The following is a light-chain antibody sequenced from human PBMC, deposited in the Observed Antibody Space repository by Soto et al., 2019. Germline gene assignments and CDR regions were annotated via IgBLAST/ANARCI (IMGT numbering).Light chain of an antibody. Sequence: DIQMTQSPSSLSASVGDRVTITCRASQSISSYLNWYQQKPGKAPKLLIYAASSLQSGVPSRFSGSGSGTDLTLTISRLQPEDYATYYCQQIYSTPYTFGQGTTLEIK. CDR2: AAS. V-gene: IGKV1-39*01. J-gene: IGKJ2*01. CDR3: QQIYSTPYT. CDR1: QSISSY.